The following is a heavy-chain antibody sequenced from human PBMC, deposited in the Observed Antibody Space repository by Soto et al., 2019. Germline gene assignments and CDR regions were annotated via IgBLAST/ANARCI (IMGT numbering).Heavy chain of an antibody. CDR2: SSNSGSFT. Sequence: GGSLSFSCAASGFTFSDHYMSWIRQAPGKGLEWIGYSSNSGSFTRYADSVKGRFSISRDNAKNSLYLQINSLRGDDTAIYYCVRSGDNYNLLDYWGQGTPVTVSS. D-gene: IGHD1-1*01. CDR3: VRSGDNYNLLDY. CDR1: GFTFSDHY. J-gene: IGHJ4*02. V-gene: IGHV3-11*06.